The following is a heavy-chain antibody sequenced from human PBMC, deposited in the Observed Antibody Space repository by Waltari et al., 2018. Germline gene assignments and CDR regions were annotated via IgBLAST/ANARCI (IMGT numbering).Heavy chain of an antibody. D-gene: IGHD6-13*01. Sequence: QVQLVQSGAEVKKPGSSVTVSSKASGGTFSSYAISWVRQAPGQGLEWMGGIIPILGIANYGQKFKGGVTITADESTSTAYMELSSLRSEDTAVYYGARPHTRAAAGNAFDIWGQGTMVTVSS. CDR2: IIPILGIA. CDR3: ARPHTRAAAGNAFDI. J-gene: IGHJ3*02. CDR1: GGTFSSYA. V-gene: IGHV1-69*04.